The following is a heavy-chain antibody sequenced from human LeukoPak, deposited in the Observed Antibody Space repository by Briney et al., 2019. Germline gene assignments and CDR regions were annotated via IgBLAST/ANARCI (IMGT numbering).Heavy chain of an antibody. CDR3: ATGRGYCSSTSCYLPDY. CDR1: GYTFTGYY. V-gene: IGHV1-24*01. Sequence: GASVKVSCKASGYTFTGYYMHWVRQAPGKGLEWMGGFDPEDGETIYAQKFQGRVTMTEDTSTDTAYMELSSLRSEDTAVYYCATGRGYCSSTSCYLPDYWGQGTLVTVSS. CDR2: FDPEDGET. J-gene: IGHJ4*02. D-gene: IGHD2-2*01.